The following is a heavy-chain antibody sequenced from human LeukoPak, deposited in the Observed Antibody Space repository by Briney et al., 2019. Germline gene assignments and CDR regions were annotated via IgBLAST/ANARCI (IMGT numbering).Heavy chain of an antibody. CDR2: ISGSGGTT. CDR1: GYSFTSYW. D-gene: IGHD3-9*01. V-gene: IGHV3-23*01. CDR3: ARGAGYDILTGYYNPAFDY. Sequence: AGESLKISCKGSGYSFTSYWIGWVRQMPGKGLEWVSTISGSGGTTYYADSVKSRFTISRDNSKNTLYLRMNSLRAEDTAVYYCARGAGYDILTGYYNPAFDYWGQGTLVTVSS. J-gene: IGHJ4*02.